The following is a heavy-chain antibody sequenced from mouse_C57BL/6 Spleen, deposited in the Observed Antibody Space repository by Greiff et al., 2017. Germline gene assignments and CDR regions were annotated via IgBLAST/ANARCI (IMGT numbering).Heavy chain of an antibody. V-gene: IGHV1-76*01. CDR2: IYPGSGNT. CDR1: GYTFTDYY. CDR3: ARSFITTAQGYFDY. D-gene: IGHD1-1*01. J-gene: IGHJ2*01. Sequence: VQLQESGAELVRPGASVKLSCKASGYTFTDYYINWVKQRPGQGLEWIARIYPGSGNTYYNEKFKGKATLTAEKSSSTAYMQLSSLTSEDSAVYCCARSFITTAQGYFDYWGQGTTLTVSS.